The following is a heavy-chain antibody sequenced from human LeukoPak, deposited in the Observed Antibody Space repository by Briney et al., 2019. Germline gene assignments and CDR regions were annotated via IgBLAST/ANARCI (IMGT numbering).Heavy chain of an antibody. CDR3: ARVAGTRSYYYYYMDV. Sequence: SETLSLTCSVSGGSISSSSYYWGWIRQPPGKGLEWIGSIYYSGSTYYNPSLKSRVTISVDTSKNQFSLKLSSVTAADTAVYYCARVAGTRSYYYYYMDVWGKGTTVTVSS. CDR2: IYYSGST. J-gene: IGHJ6*03. D-gene: IGHD6-19*01. V-gene: IGHV4-39*07. CDR1: GGSISSSSYY.